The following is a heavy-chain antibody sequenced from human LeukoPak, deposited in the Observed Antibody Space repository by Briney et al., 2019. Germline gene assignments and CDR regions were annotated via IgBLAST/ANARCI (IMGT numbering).Heavy chain of an antibody. V-gene: IGHV3-30*02. D-gene: IGHD3-22*01. J-gene: IGHJ4*02. CDR3: AKGPYYYDSSGPTPSFDY. CDR1: GFTFSSYG. Sequence: GGSLRLSCAASGFTFSSYGMHWVRQAPGKGLEWVAFIRYDGSNKYYADSVKGRFTISRDNSKNTLYLQMNSLRAEDTAVYYCAKGPYYYDSSGPTPSFDYWGQGTLVTVSS. CDR2: IRYDGSNK.